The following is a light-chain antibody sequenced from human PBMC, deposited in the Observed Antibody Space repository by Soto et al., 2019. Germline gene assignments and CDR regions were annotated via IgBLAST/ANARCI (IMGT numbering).Light chain of an antibody. CDR2: ANS. V-gene: IGLV1-40*01. Sequence: QPVLTQPPSVSGAPGQRVTISCTGTSSNIGAGYDVHWYQQLPGTAPKLVIYANSNRPSGVSDRFSGSKSGTSASLALTGLQAEDEADYYCLSYDNHVNGLVGGLVLGGGTKLTVL. CDR3: LSYDNHVNGLVGGLV. J-gene: IGLJ2*01. CDR1: SSNIGAGYD.